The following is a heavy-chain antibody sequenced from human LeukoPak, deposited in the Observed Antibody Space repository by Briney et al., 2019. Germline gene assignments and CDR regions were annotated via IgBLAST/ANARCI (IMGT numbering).Heavy chain of an antibody. V-gene: IGHV3-66*01. D-gene: IGHD3-10*01. CDR2: IYSGGST. Sequence: GGTPRLSCAASEFSVGSNYMTWVRQAPGKGLEWVSLIYSGGSTYYADSVKGRFTISRDNSKNTLYLQMNSLRAEDTAVYYCARDWFGELSLDYWGQGTLVTVSS. J-gene: IGHJ4*02. CDR1: EFSVGSNY. CDR3: ARDWFGELSLDY.